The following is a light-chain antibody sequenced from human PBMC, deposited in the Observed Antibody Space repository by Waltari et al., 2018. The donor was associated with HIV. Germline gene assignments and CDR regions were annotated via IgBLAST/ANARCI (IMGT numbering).Light chain of an antibody. CDR3: CSYAGSGDV. CDR1: SSDVGSYNL. CDR2: EAS. J-gene: IGLJ1*01. Sequence: QSALTQPASVAGSPGQSITISCTGTSSDVGSYNLVSWYQQPPGKTPKLMIYEASKRPSWVSNRVSCSQSGNPASLTISGLQAEYEAEYYCCSYAGSGDVFGTGTKVTVL. V-gene: IGLV2-23*01.